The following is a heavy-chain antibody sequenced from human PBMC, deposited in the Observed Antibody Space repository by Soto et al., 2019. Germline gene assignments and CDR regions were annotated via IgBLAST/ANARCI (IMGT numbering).Heavy chain of an antibody. CDR1: GFTFSSYA. CDR3: AKDFGGFGELFQYYFEY. Sequence: HPGGSLRLSCAASGFTFSSYAMSWVRQAPGKGLEWVSAISGSGGSTYYADSVKGRFTISRDDSKNTLYLQMNSLGAEDTAVYYCAKDFGGFGELFQYYFEYWGQGTLVTVSS. J-gene: IGHJ4*02. CDR2: ISGSGGST. D-gene: IGHD3-10*01. V-gene: IGHV3-23*01.